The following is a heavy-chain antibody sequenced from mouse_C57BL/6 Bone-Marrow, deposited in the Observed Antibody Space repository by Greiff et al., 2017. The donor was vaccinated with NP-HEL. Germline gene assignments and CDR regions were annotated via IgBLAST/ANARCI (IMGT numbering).Heavy chain of an antibody. CDR1: GFTFSSYG. J-gene: IGHJ3*01. CDR2: ISSGGSYT. V-gene: IGHV5-6*01. CDR3: ARQGESLYAY. Sequence: EVQLVESGGDLVKPGGSLKLSCAASGFTFSSYGMSWVRQTPDKRLEWVATISSGGSYTYYPDSVKGRFTISRDNAKNTLYLQMSSLKSEDTAMYYCARQGESLYAYWGQGTLVTVSA. D-gene: IGHD6-2*01.